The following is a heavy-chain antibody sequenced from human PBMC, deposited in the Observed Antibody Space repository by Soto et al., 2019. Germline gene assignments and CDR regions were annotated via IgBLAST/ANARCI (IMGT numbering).Heavy chain of an antibody. CDR2: IYWDDDE. D-gene: IGHD6-19*01. J-gene: IGHJ4*02. V-gene: IGHV2-5*02. CDR3: AHLALSGWSPFDY. CDR1: GFSLSTYGVG. Sequence: QITLKESGPTLVKPTQTLTLTCTFSGFSLSTYGVGVGWTRQPPGKALEWLALIYWDDDERYSPSLKSRLTIAKYTSKNQLVLTMTTMDPVDTATYYCAHLALSGWSPFDYWGQGTLVTVSS.